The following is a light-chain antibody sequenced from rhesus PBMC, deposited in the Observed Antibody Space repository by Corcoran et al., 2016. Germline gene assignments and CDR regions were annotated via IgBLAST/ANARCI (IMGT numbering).Light chain of an antibody. Sequence: DIQMTQSPSSLSASVGDTVTITCQASQGIISWLAWYQQKPGKAPKLLIYKASSLQSGFPSRFSGSGSGTDFTLPISRLQPEDFATYYCLQFSSSPLTFGGGTKVEIK. CDR1: QGIISW. J-gene: IGKJ4*01. CDR3: LQFSSSPLT. CDR2: KAS. V-gene: IGKV1-22*01.